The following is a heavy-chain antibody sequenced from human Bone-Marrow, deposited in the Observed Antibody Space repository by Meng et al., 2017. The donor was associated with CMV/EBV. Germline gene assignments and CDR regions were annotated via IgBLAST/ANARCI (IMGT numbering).Heavy chain of an antibody. D-gene: IGHD3-10*01. CDR3: ARGLYYYGSGRWSYGMDV. J-gene: IGHJ6*02. V-gene: IGHV1-69*05. CDR2: IIPIVGTA. Sequence: SVKVSCKASGGTFSSYAISWVRQAPGQGLEWMGGIIPIVGTANYAQKFQGRVTITTDESTSTAYMELSSLRSEDTAVYYCARGLYYYGSGRWSYGMDVWGQGTTVTVSS. CDR1: GGTFSSYA.